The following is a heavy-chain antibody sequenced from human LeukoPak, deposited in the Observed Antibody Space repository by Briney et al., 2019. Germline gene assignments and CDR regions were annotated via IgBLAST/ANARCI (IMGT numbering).Heavy chain of an antibody. D-gene: IGHD2-21*02. CDR3: ARAPPAYCGGVCYLDY. V-gene: IGHV3-53*01. CDR2: IYSGGST. CDR1: GFTVSSNY. Sequence: GGSLRLSCAASGFTVSSNYMSWVRQAPGKGLERVSVIYSGGSTYYADSVKGRFTISRDNSKNTLYLQMNSLRAEDTGVYYCARAPPAYCGGVCYLDYWGQGTLVTVSS. J-gene: IGHJ4*02.